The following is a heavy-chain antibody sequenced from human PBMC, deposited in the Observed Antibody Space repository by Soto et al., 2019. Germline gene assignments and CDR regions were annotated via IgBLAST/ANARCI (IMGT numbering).Heavy chain of an antibody. CDR2: INAGNGNT. Sequence: ASVKVSCKASGYTFTSYAMHWVRQAPGQRLEWMGWINAGNGNTKYSQKFQGRVTITRDTSASTAFMELSSLRSEDTAVYYCARDGAIRKFVLMVYATRFDPWGQGTLVTVSS. V-gene: IGHV1-3*01. J-gene: IGHJ5*02. D-gene: IGHD2-8*01. CDR3: ARDGAIRKFVLMVYATRFDP. CDR1: GYTFTSYA.